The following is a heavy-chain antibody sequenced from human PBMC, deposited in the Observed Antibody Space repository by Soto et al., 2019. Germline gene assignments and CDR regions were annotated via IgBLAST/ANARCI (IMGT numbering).Heavy chain of an antibody. CDR3: ARVLSPQHSTYWVDAFDV. V-gene: IGHV3-7*05. J-gene: IGHJ3*01. D-gene: IGHD2-8*02. CDR2: ITNDGSVN. Sequence: EVQLVESGGGLVQPGGSLRLSCAASGFTFSTYWMTWLRQAPGKGLGWVANITNDGSVNNYLDSVESRFTTSRDNAKNISYLQMDSLRAEDAAVYCCARVLSPQHSTYWVDAFDVWGPGTVVTVSS. CDR1: GFTFSTYW.